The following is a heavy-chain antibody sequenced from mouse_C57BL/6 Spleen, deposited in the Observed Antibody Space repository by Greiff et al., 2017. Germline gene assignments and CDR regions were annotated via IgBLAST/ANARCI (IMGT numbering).Heavy chain of an antibody. CDR3: VRGDVGYFVAV. Sequence: QVQLQQSGAELVMPGASVKLSCKASGYTFTSSWMHWVKQRPGQGLEWIGEIDPSDSYTNYNRKFKGKSTLTVDKSSSTAYMHLSSLTSEDSAVYYGVRGDVGYFVAVWGKGTLVTVSA. CDR2: IDPSDSYT. CDR1: GYTFTSSW. V-gene: IGHV1-69*01. D-gene: IGHD2-3*01. J-gene: IGHJ3*01.